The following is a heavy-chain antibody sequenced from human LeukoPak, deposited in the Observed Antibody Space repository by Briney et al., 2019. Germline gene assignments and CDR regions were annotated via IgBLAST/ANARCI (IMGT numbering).Heavy chain of an antibody. Sequence: SETLSLTCAVYGGSFSGYYWSWIRQPPGKGLEWIGEINHSGSTNYNPSLKSRVTISVDTSKNQFSLKLSSVTAADTAVYYCARPSIRSGRGDNVDYWGQGTLVTVSS. CDR1: GGSFSGYY. V-gene: IGHV4-34*01. CDR2: INHSGST. J-gene: IGHJ4*02. D-gene: IGHD3-3*01. CDR3: ARPSIRSGRGDNVDY.